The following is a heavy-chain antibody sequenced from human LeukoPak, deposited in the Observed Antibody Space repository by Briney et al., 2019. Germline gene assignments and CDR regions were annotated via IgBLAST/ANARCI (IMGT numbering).Heavy chain of an antibody. V-gene: IGHV4-59*08. CDR3: ERHADSSSWYLGFDY. Sequence: PSETLSLTCTVSGGSISSYYWSWIRQPPGKGLEWIGYIYYSGSTNYNPSLKSRVTISVDTSKNQFSLKLSSVTAADTAVYYGERHADSSSWYLGFDYWGQGTLVTVSS. CDR1: GGSISSYY. CDR2: IYYSGST. D-gene: IGHD6-13*01. J-gene: IGHJ4*02.